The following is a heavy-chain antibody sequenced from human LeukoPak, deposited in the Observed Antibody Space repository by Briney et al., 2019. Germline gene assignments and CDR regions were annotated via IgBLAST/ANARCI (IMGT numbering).Heavy chain of an antibody. CDR2: IISSGSTI. J-gene: IGHJ2*01. V-gene: IGHV3-48*03. D-gene: IGHD6-13*01. CDR3: ASRAAAHWYFDL. Sequence: PGXGVEGXSYIISSGSTIYYADSVKGRFPISRDNPKNSLYLQMNSLRAEDTAVYYCASRAAAHWYFDLLGRGTLVTVSS.